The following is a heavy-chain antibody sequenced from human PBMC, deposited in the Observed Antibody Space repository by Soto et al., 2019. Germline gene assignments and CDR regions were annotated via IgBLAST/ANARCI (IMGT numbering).Heavy chain of an antibody. CDR1: GFTFINYA. V-gene: IGHV3-23*01. Sequence: GGSLRLSCAASGFTFINYAMSWVCQAPGKGLEWVSTISGSGGSTYYADSVKGRFTISRDNSKNTLYLQMNSLRAEDTAVYYCAKDLRLYSSIPYYFDYWGQGTLVTVSS. J-gene: IGHJ4*02. D-gene: IGHD2-2*02. CDR3: AKDLRLYSSIPYYFDY. CDR2: ISGSGGST.